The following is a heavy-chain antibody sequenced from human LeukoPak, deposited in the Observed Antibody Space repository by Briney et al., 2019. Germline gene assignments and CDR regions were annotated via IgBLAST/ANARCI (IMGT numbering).Heavy chain of an antibody. CDR1: VFTFSVYY. Sequence: GGSLRLSCAASVFTFSVYYMSWIRPAPGKGLEWVSYISSSGSTIYSADSVNGRFTISRDNAKNSLYRQMNSLRSEDTAVYYCARVPDIVGSGSYPEYYFDYWGEGTLVTVSS. D-gene: IGHD3-10*01. J-gene: IGHJ4*02. CDR3: ARVPDIVGSGSYPEYYFDY. V-gene: IGHV3-11*04. CDR2: ISSSGSTI.